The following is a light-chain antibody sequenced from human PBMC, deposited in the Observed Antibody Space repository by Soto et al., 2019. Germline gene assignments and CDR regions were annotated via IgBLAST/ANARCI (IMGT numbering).Light chain of an antibody. CDR1: SRDIGGYDF. Sequence: QSVLTQPPSASGSPGQAVTISCTGTSRDIGGYDFVSWYQVRPGEAPQLIIYNVNGRPSGVPRRFSGSKSGNTASLTVSGLQAVDEADYYCSSYTSSSTLYVFGTGTKVTAL. CDR2: NVN. J-gene: IGLJ1*01. CDR3: SSYTSSSTLYV. V-gene: IGLV2-8*01.